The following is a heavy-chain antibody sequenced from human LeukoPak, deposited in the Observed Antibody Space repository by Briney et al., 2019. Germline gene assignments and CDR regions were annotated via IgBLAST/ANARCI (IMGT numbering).Heavy chain of an antibody. J-gene: IGHJ6*03. CDR1: GYTFTSYG. CDR2: ISNYNGNT. V-gene: IGHV1-18*01. D-gene: IGHD2-2*01. Sequence: ASVKVSCKASGYTFTSYGISWVRRAPGQGLEWMGWISNYNGNTNYAQKLQGRVTMTTDTSTSTAYMELRSLRSDDTAVYYCARDLVVPAAIRETYYYYYYMDVWGKGTTVTVSS. CDR3: ARDLVVPAAIRETYYYYYYMDV.